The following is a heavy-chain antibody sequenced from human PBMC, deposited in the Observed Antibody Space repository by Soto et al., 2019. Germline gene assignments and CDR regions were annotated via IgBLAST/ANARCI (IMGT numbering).Heavy chain of an antibody. CDR1: GGSINSRDYY. J-gene: IGHJ6*02. Sequence: SETLSLTCTVSGGSINSRDYYWGWIRQPPGKGLEWIGNIYYSGSTYYNPSLKSRVTVSVDTSKNQFSLRLSSVTAADTAVYYCARDIYYDSSGYYWAYYYYGMDVWGQGTTVTVSS. CDR3: ARDIYYDSSGYYWAYYYYGMDV. D-gene: IGHD3-22*01. V-gene: IGHV4-39*02. CDR2: IYYSGST.